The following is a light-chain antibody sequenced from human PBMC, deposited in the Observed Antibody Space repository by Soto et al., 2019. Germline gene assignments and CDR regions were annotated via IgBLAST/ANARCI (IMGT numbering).Light chain of an antibody. V-gene: IGKV3-15*01. J-gene: IGKJ5*01. Sequence: EIVMTQSPGTLSVSPGERATLSCRASQGVGSNLAWYQQRPGQAPRLLIYAASTRATDIPARFTGRGSGTEFTLTISSLQSEDFEIYYCQQYNNWPITFGQGTRLEIK. CDR1: QGVGSN. CDR2: AAS. CDR3: QQYNNWPIT.